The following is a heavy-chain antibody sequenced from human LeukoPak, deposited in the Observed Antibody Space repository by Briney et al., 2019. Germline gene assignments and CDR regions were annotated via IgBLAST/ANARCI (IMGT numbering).Heavy chain of an antibody. CDR1: GFTVGSNY. V-gene: IGHV3-53*01. CDR3: ASAPRRLPAEFFDH. J-gene: IGHJ1*01. Sequence: GGSLRLSCAASGFTVGSNYMNWVRQAPGRGLEWVSVIYSGGTTYYADSVKGRFTISRDNSKNTLYLQMNSLRAEDTAVYYCASAPRRLPAEFFDHWGQGTLVTVSS. D-gene: IGHD6-25*01. CDR2: IYSGGTT.